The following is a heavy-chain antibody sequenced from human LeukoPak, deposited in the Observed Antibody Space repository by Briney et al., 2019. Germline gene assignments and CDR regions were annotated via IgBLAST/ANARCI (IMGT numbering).Heavy chain of an antibody. V-gene: IGHV3-23*01. Sequence: GGSLRLSCAASGFTFNSHAMSWVRQAPGRGLEWVSAISGSGAYTYYADSVKGRFTISRDNSKNTLSLQMNSLRVGDTAVYYCAKGITEETLFDPGGQGPLVTVSS. D-gene: IGHD1-14*01. CDR3: AKGITEETLFDP. CDR1: GFTFNSHA. J-gene: IGHJ5*02. CDR2: ISGSGAYT.